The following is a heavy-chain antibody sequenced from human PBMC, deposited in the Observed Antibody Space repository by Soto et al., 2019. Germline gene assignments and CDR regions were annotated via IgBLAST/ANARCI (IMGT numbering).Heavy chain of an antibody. CDR3: ARRNARGDSIGYYYYHYGLDV. J-gene: IGHJ6*02. CDR2: IYHSGST. V-gene: IGHV4-4*02. CDR1: GGSISGSNW. D-gene: IGHD5-18*01. Sequence: PSETRSLTFAVSGGSISGSNWWNWVRQPPGKGLEGFGEIYHSGSTNYNPSLKSRVTISVDKSKNQFSLKLSSVTAADTAVYYCARRNARGDSIGYYYYHYGLDVWGHGTTVTVSS.